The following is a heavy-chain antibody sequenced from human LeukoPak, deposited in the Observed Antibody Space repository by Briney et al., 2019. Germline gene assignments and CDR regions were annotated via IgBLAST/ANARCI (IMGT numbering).Heavy chain of an antibody. Sequence: GESLQISCEGAGSILTNYWIGWGRQLPGKGLEGMGIIYLGDSDTRYSPSFQGQVTISADKSISTAYLQWSSLKASDTAVYYCARSRWRPELVDYWGQGTLVTVSS. D-gene: IGHD6-13*01. J-gene: IGHJ4*02. CDR1: GSILTNYW. V-gene: IGHV5-51*01. CDR2: IYLGDSDT. CDR3: ARSRWRPELVDY.